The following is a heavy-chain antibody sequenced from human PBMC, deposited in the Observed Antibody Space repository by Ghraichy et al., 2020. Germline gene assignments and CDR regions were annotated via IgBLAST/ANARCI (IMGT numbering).Heavy chain of an antibody. Sequence: GGSLRLSCAASGFTFSDYTMNWVRQAPGKGLEWVSAITYSSSYIYYADSVKGRFTISRDNAKKSLYLHMSSLRPEDTAVYYCVLMGSTRSSHAFDIWGQGTMVTVSS. CDR1: GFTFSDYT. CDR2: ITYSSSYI. J-gene: IGHJ3*02. CDR3: VLMGSTRSSHAFDI. D-gene: IGHD6-13*01. V-gene: IGHV3-21*01.